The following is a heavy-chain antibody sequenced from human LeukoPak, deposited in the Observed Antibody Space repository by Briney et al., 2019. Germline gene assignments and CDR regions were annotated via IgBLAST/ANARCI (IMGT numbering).Heavy chain of an antibody. CDR3: ASGYSSDYGGNVY. J-gene: IGHJ4*02. D-gene: IGHD4-23*01. Sequence: GGSLRLSCAASGFIFDDYAVHWVRQAPGKGLEWVSGISWNSGNMEYADSVKGRFTISRDNAKNTLYLQTNSLSIEDTAVYYCASGYSSDYGGNVYWGRGTLVTVSS. CDR2: ISWNSGNM. V-gene: IGHV3-9*01. CDR1: GFIFDDYA.